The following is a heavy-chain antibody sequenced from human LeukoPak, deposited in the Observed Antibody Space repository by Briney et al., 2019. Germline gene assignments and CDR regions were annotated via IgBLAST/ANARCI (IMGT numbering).Heavy chain of an antibody. V-gene: IGHV3-30-3*01. J-gene: IGHJ4*02. CDR3: ARTSGYSYAPDY. Sequence: GRSLRLSCAASGFTFSSYAMHWVRQAPGKGLEWVAVISYDGSNKYYADSVKGRFTISRDNSKNTLYLQMNSLRAEDTAVYYCARTSGYSYAPDYWGQGTLVTVSS. CDR1: GFTFSSYA. CDR2: ISYDGSNK. D-gene: IGHD5-18*01.